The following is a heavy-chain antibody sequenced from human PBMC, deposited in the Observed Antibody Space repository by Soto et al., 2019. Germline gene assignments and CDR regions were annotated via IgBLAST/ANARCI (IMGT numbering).Heavy chain of an antibody. V-gene: IGHV1-69*13. D-gene: IGHD4-17*01. CDR2: IIPIFGTA. J-gene: IGHJ6*02. CDR3: ARDADPGIPGLRWYLYGMDV. Sequence: VASVKVSCKASGGTFSSYAISWVRQAPGQGLEWMGGIIPIFGTANYAQKFQGRVTITADESTSTAYMELSSLRSEDTAVYYCARDADPGIPGLRWYLYGMDVWGQGTTVTVSS. CDR1: GGTFSSYA.